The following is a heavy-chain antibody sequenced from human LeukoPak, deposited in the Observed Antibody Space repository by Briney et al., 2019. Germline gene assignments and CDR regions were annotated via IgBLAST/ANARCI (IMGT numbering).Heavy chain of an antibody. V-gene: IGHV3-23*01. D-gene: IGHD3-3*01. Sequence: GGSLRLSCAASGFTFSSYAMSWVRQAPGKGLEWVSAISSSGGGTYYADSVKGRFTIARDNAKNSVYLEMNSLRADDTAVYYCARSARLMKGVVEVTALDDWGQGTLVTVSS. J-gene: IGHJ4*02. CDR3: ARSARLMKGVVEVTALDD. CDR1: GFTFSSYA. CDR2: ISSSGGGT.